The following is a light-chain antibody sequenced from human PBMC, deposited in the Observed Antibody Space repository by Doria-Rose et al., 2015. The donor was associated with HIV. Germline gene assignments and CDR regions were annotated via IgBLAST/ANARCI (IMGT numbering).Light chain of an antibody. CDR1: QSVSANY. J-gene: IGKJ1*01. CDR2: GAS. CDR3: HQYASSRT. V-gene: IGKV3-20*01. Sequence: EIVLTQSPGTLSLSPGERATLSCRASQSVSANYLAWYQQRPGQSPRLLIYGASSRAIDIPDRFSGSGSGTDFTLTISRLEPEDFAVYYCHQYASSRTFGLGTKVEIK.